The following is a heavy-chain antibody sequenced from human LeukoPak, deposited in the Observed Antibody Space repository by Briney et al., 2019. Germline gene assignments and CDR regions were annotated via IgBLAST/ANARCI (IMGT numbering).Heavy chain of an antibody. CDR3: ARQPMPYYYYMDV. D-gene: IGHD2-2*01. Sequence: PGGSLRLSCAASGFTFSSYSMDWVRQAPRKGLEWVSSISSGSSYIYYADSVKGRFTISRDNAKNSLYLQMNSLRAEDTAVYYCARQPMPYYYYMDVWGKGTTVTVSS. CDR1: GFTFSSYS. J-gene: IGHJ6*03. V-gene: IGHV3-21*01. CDR2: ISSGSSYI.